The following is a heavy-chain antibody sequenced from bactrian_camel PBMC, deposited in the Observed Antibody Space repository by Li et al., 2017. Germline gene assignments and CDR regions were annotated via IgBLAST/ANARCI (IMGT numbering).Heavy chain of an antibody. CDR1: GYTASTYC. Sequence: VQLVESGGGSVQAGGSLRLSCRASGYTASTYCMAWFRQAPGKEREGVGARYSEDRISFTRYADSVKGRFTLSQDSAKKTVYLQMNSLKPEDTAMYYCAATPAGGECRSVDFGYWGQGTQVTVS. D-gene: IGHD2*01. CDR2: RYSEDRISFT. CDR3: AATPAGGECRSVDFGY. V-gene: IGHV3S6*01. J-gene: IGHJ6*01.